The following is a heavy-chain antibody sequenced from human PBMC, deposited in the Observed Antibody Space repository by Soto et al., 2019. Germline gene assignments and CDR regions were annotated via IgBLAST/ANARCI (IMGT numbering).Heavy chain of an antibody. D-gene: IGHD3-10*01. CDR2: ISAYNGNT. CDR1: GYTFTSYG. CDR3: ARDPFRYGSGSYYPLAY. J-gene: IGHJ4*02. Sequence: QVQLVQSGAEVKKPGASVKVSCKASGYTFTSYGISWVRQAPGQGLEWMGWISAYNGNTNYAQKLQGRVTMTTDTTTRTAYMELRSLRADDTAVYYCARDPFRYGSGSYYPLAYWGQGTLVTVSS. V-gene: IGHV1-18*01.